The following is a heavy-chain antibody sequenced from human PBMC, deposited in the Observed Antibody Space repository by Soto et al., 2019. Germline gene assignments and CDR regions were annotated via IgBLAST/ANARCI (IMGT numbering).Heavy chain of an antibody. J-gene: IGHJ2*01. D-gene: IGHD6-13*01. CDR2: IWYDGSNK. Sequence: QVQLVESGGGVVQPGRSLRLSCAASGFTFSSYGMHWVRQAPGKGLEWVAVIWYDGSNKYYADSVKGRFTISRDNSKNTLYLQMNSLRAEDTAVYYCATWGGDYIAEAGNYWYFDLWGRGTLLTVSS. V-gene: IGHV3-33*01. CDR3: ATWGGDYIAEAGNYWYFDL. CDR1: GFTFSSYG.